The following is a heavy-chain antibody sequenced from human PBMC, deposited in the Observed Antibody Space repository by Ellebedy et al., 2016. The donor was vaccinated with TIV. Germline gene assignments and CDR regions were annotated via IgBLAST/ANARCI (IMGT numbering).Heavy chain of an antibody. J-gene: IGHJ5*02. CDR3: ARGGDSGSRISWIDP. D-gene: IGHD5-12*01. CDR1: GFTFSSYA. CDR2: ISGHGGST. V-gene: IGHV3-23*01. Sequence: GESLKISCAASGFTFSSYAMSWVRPAPGKGLEWVSAISGHGGSTYYADSVKGRFTISRDNSKNTVYLQMNSLRAEDTAVYYCARGGDSGSRISWIDPWGQGTLVTVSS.